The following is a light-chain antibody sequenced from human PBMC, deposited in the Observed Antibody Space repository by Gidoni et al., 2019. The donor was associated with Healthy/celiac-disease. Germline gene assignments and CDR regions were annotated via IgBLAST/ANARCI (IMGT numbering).Light chain of an antibody. CDR1: QSVSSN. CDR3: QQYNNWPPIT. J-gene: IGKJ5*01. Sequence: EIVLTQSPATLSVSPGERATLSCRASQSVSSNFTWYQQKPGQAPRLLIYGASHRATGIPARFSGSGSGTEFTLTISSLQSEDFAVYYCQQYNNWPPITFGQGTRLEIK. V-gene: IGKV3-15*01. CDR2: GAS.